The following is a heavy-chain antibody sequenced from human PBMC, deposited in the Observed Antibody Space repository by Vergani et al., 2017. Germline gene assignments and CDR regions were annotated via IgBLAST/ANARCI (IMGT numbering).Heavy chain of an antibody. D-gene: IGHD6-19*01. V-gene: IGHV3-30*18. CDR1: GFTFSSYG. Sequence: QVQLVESGGGVVQPGRSLRLSCAASGFTFSSYGMHWVRQAPGKGLEWVAVISYDGSNKYYADSVKGRFTISRDNSKNTLYLQMNSLRAEDTAVYYCAKDQGIAVAADDYWGQGTLVTVSS. CDR3: AKDQGIAVAADDY. J-gene: IGHJ4*02. CDR2: ISYDGSNK.